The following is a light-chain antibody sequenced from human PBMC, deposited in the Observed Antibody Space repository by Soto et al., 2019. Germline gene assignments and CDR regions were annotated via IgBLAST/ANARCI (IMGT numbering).Light chain of an antibody. CDR1: SSDVGGYNY. J-gene: IGLJ1*01. CDR3: SSSTSSSTLV. Sequence: QSVLTQPASVSGSPGQSITISCTGTSSDVGGYNYVSWYQQHPGKAPKLMIYDVSNRPSGVSSRFSGSKSGNTASLTISGLQAEDEADYYCSSSTSSSTLVFGTGTKLTVL. V-gene: IGLV2-14*01. CDR2: DVS.